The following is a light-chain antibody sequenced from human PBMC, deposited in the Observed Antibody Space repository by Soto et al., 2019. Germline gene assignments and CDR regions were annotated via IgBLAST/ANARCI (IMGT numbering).Light chain of an antibody. V-gene: IGKV3-11*01. J-gene: IGKJ1*01. CDR2: DAS. CDR1: QSVSSY. Sequence: EIVLTQSPATLSLSPGERATLSCRASQSVSSYLAWYQQKPGQAPRLLIYDASNRATGIPARFSGSGSGTDFTLTISSLEPEDFAVYSCQQRLNWPSGTFGQGTKVEIK. CDR3: QQRLNWPSGT.